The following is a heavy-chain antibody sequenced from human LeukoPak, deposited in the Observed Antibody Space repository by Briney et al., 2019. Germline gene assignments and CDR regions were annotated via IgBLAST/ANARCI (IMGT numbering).Heavy chain of an antibody. D-gene: IGHD5-18*01. CDR2: ISSSSTYT. CDR1: GFTFSSYA. J-gene: IGHJ4*02. CDR3: ARVVDTSSGFDY. Sequence: PGRSLRLSCAASGFTFSSYAMHWVRQAPGKGLEWVSSISSSSTYTYYADSVKGRFTNFRDDAKNSLFLQMNSLRAEDTAVYYCARVVDTSSGFDYWGQGTLVTVSS. V-gene: IGHV3-21*01.